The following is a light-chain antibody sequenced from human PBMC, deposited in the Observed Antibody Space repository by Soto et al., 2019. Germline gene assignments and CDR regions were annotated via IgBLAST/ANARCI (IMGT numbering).Light chain of an antibody. CDR2: AAS. CDR1: RDIGND. Sequence: AIQMTQSPSSLSASVGDRVTITCRASRDIGNDLGWYQQKPGKAPKHLIFAASNLQSGVPSRFSGGGSGTDFTLTISSLQADDFATYYCLQHFNFSSTFGQGTKVE. J-gene: IGKJ1*01. V-gene: IGKV1-6*01. CDR3: LQHFNFSST.